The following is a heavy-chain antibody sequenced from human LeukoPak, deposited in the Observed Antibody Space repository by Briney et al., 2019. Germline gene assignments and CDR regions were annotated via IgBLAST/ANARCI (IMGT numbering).Heavy chain of an antibody. J-gene: IGHJ6*03. CDR3: ARVYAPQTLWFGELLGYYYMDV. V-gene: IGHV1-3*03. CDR1: GYTFTSYA. CDR2: FNAGNGNT. D-gene: IGHD3-10*01. Sequence: ASVKVSCKASGYTFTSYAMHWVRQAPGQRLEWMGWFNAGNGNTKYSQEFQGRVTITRDTSASTAYMELSSLRSEDTAVYYCARVYAPQTLWFGELLGYYYMDVWGKGTTVTVSS.